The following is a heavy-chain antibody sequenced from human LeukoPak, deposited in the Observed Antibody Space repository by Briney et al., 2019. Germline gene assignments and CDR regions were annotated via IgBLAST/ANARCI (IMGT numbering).Heavy chain of an antibody. CDR3: ASPYSSGWYS. V-gene: IGHV1-69*05. CDR1: GYSFVGYG. CDR2: IIPIFGTA. D-gene: IGHD6-19*01. Sequence: ASVKVSCKASGYSFVGYGITWVRQAPGQGLEWMGGIIPIFGTANYAQKFQGRVTITTDESTSTAYMELSSLRSEDTAVYYCASPYSSGWYSWGQGTLVTVSS. J-gene: IGHJ4*02.